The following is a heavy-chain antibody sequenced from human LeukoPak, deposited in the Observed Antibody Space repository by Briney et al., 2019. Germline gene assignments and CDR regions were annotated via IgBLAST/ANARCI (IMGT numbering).Heavy chain of an antibody. J-gene: IGHJ4*02. CDR1: GGSISSGGYY. V-gene: IGHV4-31*02. D-gene: IGHD3-10*01. CDR2: IYYSGST. CDR3: ARASTGGSYYNIHSDY. Sequence: SETLSLTCTVSGGSISSGGYYWSWIRQHPGKGLEWIGYIYYSGSTYYNPSLKSRVTISVDTSKNQFSLKLSSVTAADTAVYYCARASTGGSYYNIHSDYWGQGTLVTVSS.